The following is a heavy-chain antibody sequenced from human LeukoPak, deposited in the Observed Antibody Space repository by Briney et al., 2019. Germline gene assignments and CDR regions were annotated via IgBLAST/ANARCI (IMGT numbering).Heavy chain of an antibody. V-gene: IGHV4-31*03. CDR3: AREGKVRGEGQQFDY. J-gene: IGHJ4*02. CDR1: GGSISSGGYY. D-gene: IGHD3-10*01. CDR2: IYYSGST. Sequence: SQTLSLTCTVSGGSISSGGYYWSWIRQHPGKGLEWIGYIYYSGSTYYNPSLKSRVIISVDTSKNQFSLKLSSVTAADTAVYYCAREGKVRGEGQQFDYWGQGSLVTVSA.